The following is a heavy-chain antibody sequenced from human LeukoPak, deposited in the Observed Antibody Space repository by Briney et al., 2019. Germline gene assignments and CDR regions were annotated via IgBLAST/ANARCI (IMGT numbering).Heavy chain of an antibody. CDR1: GFTFSSYA. J-gene: IGHJ5*01. D-gene: IGHD4-23*01. Sequence: GSLRLSCAASGFTFSSYAMSWVRQPPGKGLEWIGSMYHSGSTYYNPSLNSRVTISVDTSKNQFSLKLRSVTAADTGIYYCARDYGGNPDSWGQGTLVTVSS. CDR3: ARDYGGNPDS. V-gene: IGHV4-38-2*02. CDR2: MYHSGST.